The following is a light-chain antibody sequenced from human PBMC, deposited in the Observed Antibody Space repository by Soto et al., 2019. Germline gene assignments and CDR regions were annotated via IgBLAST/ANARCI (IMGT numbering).Light chain of an antibody. V-gene: IGKV3-15*01. J-gene: IGKJ1*01. Sequence: EIVMTQSPATLSVSPGERATLSCRASQSVSTNLAWYQQKPGQAPRLLISGASAGATGVPARFSGSGSGTEFTLTISSLQSEDFAVYYCQQYNKWPQTFGQGTKVEIK. CDR3: QQYNKWPQT. CDR1: QSVSTN. CDR2: GAS.